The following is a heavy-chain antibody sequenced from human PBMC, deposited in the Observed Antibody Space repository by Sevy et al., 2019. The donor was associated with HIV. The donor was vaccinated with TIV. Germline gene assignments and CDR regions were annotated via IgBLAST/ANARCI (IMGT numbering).Heavy chain of an antibody. D-gene: IGHD2-8*01. CDR2: IYYSGST. CDR1: GGSISSSSYY. CDR3: ARNVGYCTNGVCYRGVFDY. Sequence: SETLSLTCTVSGGSISSSSYYWGWIRQPPGKGLEWIGSIYYSGSTYYNPSLKSRVTISVDTSKNQLSLKRSSVTAADTAVYYCARNVGYCTNGVCYRGVFDYWGQGTLVTVSS. J-gene: IGHJ4*02. V-gene: IGHV4-39*01.